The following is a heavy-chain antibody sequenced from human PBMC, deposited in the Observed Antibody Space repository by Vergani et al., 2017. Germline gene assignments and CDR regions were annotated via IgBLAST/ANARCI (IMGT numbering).Heavy chain of an antibody. CDR1: GGSFSGYY. J-gene: IGHJ3*02. D-gene: IGHD6-19*01. Sequence: QVQLQQWGAGLLKPSETLSLTCAVYGGSFSGYYWSWIRQPPGKGLEWIGEINHSGSTNYNSSLKSRVTISVDTSKNQFSLKLSSVTAADTAVYYCARGLSIQYSSASGIWGQGTMVTVSS. V-gene: IGHV4-34*01. CDR2: INHSGST. CDR3: ARGLSIQYSSASGI.